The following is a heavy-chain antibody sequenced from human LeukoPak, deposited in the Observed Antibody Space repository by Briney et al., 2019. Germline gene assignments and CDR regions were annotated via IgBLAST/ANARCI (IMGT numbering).Heavy chain of an antibody. D-gene: IGHD5-18*01. CDR2: IYYSGST. CDR1: GGSISSYY. V-gene: IGHV4-59*01. CDR3: ARVGRSYGTEGYYFDY. J-gene: IGHJ4*02. Sequence: SETLSLTWTVSGGSISSYYWSWIRQPPEKGLEWIGYIYYSGSTNYNPSLKSRVTISVDTSKNQFSLKLSSVTAADTAVYYCARVGRSYGTEGYYFDYWGQGTLVTVSS.